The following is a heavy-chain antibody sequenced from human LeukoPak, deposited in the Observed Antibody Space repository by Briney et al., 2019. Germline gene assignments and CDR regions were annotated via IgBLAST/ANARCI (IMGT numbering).Heavy chain of an antibody. V-gene: IGHV1-18*01. D-gene: IGHD6-19*01. CDR2: ISAYNGYT. Sequence: GASVKVSCKASGYTFTNYAISWVRQAPGQGLEWIGWISAYNGYTTYAQKFQGRVTLTTDTSTSTAYMDLGSLRSDDTVVYYCAREVVRYSRGWPDYWGPGTLVTVSS. CDR3: AREVVRYSRGWPDY. CDR1: GYTFTNYA. J-gene: IGHJ4*02.